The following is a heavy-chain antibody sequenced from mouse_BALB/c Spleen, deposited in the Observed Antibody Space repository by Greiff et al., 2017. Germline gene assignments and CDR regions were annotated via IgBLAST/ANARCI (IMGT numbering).Heavy chain of an antibody. V-gene: IGHV2-2*02. Sequence: QVHVKQSGPGLVQPSQSLSITCTVSGFSLTSYGVHWVRQSPGKGLEWLGVIWSGGSTDYTAAFISRLSISKDNSKSQVFFKMNSLQANDTAIYYCDSSITTVVVSYWYFDVWGAGTTVTVSS. J-gene: IGHJ1*01. CDR1: GFSLTSYG. D-gene: IGHD1-1*01. CDR3: DSSITTVVVSYWYFDV. CDR2: IWSGGST.